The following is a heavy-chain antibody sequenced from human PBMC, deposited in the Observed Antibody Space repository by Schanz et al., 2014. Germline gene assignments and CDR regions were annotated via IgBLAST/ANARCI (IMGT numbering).Heavy chain of an antibody. CDR3: ARELGREGGFDS. Sequence: QVQLQQWGAGLLKPSETLSLTCTISGVSITNNYWAWVRQPPGKGLEWIGFISSSGSALYNPSLKTRVTISRDTSKNQVSLNLRSVTAADTAFYHCARELGREGGFDSWGQGTLVAVSS. V-gene: IGHV4-59*01. CDR1: GVSITNNY. CDR2: ISSSGSA. D-gene: IGHD2-15*01. J-gene: IGHJ4*02.